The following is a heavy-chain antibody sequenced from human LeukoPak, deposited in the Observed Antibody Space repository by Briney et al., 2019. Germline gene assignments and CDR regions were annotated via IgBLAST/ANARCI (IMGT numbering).Heavy chain of an antibody. CDR3: ARGARIVGARDLDY. CDR2: ISAYNGNT. J-gene: IGHJ4*02. V-gene: IGHV1-18*01. Sequence: GASVKVSCKGSGCTFTSYGITWVRQAPGHGLEWMGWISAYNGNTNYAQNLHGRVTMTTDTSTSTAYMELRSLRSDDSAVYYCARGARIVGARDLDYWGQGTLVTVSS. CDR1: GCTFTSYG. D-gene: IGHD1-26*01.